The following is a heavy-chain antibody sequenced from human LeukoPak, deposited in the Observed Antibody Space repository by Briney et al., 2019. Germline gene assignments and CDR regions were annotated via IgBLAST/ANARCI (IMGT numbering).Heavy chain of an antibody. CDR2: FSGSGGST. V-gene: IGHV3-23*01. D-gene: IGHD3-22*01. Sequence: GGSLRLSCAASGFTFSSYAMSWVRQAPGKGLEWVSAFSGSGGSTYYADSVKGRFTISRDNSKNTLYLQMNSLRAEDTAVYYCAKDYDSSGYYYGLDYWGQGTLVTVSS. CDR3: AKDYDSSGYYYGLDY. J-gene: IGHJ4*02. CDR1: GFTFSSYA.